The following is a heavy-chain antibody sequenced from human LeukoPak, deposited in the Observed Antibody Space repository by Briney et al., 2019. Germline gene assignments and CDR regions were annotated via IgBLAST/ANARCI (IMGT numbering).Heavy chain of an antibody. CDR1: GGSISSYY. CDR3: ARGQGATVPQVGKNWFDP. V-gene: IGHV4-59*12. Sequence: SETLSLTCTVSGGSISSYYWSWVRQPPGKGLEWIGFVYYTGSTNYSPSLKSRVTISVDTSKNQFSLKLISVTAADTAVYYCARGQGATVPQVGKNWFDPWGQGTRVIVSS. J-gene: IGHJ5*02. CDR2: VYYTGST. D-gene: IGHD1-26*01.